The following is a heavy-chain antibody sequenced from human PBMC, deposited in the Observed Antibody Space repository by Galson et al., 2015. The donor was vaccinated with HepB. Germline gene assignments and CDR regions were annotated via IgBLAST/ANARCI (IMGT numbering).Heavy chain of an antibody. J-gene: IGHJ4*02. CDR2: IHGSGST. V-gene: IGHV4-61*01. D-gene: IGHD3-22*01. CDR3: ARIVFDSSGYGNHLDF. Sequence: ETLSLTCTVSGDSVSNANFYWSWIRQPPGKGLEWIGYIHGSGSTNYKPSLSSRVTISVDTSKNQLSLNLRSVTAADTAVYYCARIVFDSSGYGNHLDFWGQGTLVTVSS. CDR1: GDSVSNANFY.